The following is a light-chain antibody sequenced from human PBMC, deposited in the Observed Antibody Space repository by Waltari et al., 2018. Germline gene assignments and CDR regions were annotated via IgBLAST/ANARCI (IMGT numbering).Light chain of an antibody. CDR3: QQFNSYPLT. CDR2: EAS. Sequence: AIQLTQSPSSLSASVGDRVTITCRPSPGISCALAWYQQKPGKAPKLLIYEASSLESGVPSRFSGSGSGTDFTLTISRLQPEDFATYYCQQFNSYPLTFGGGTKVEIK. V-gene: IGKV1-13*02. J-gene: IGKJ4*01. CDR1: PGISCA.